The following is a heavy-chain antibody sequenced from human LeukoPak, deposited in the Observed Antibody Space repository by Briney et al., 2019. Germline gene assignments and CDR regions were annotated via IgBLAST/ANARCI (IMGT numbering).Heavy chain of an antibody. J-gene: IGHJ6*04. CDR1: GFTFSSYG. CDR2: ISYDGSNK. Sequence: GGSLRLSCAASGFTFSSYGMHWVRQAPGKGLEWVAVISYDGSNKYYADSVKGRFTISRDNSKNTLYLQMNRLRAEDTAVYCCAKPFYGSGSYYKHYYYGMDVWGKGTTVTVSS. V-gene: IGHV3-30*18. CDR3: AKPFYGSGSYYKHYYYGMDV. D-gene: IGHD3-10*01.